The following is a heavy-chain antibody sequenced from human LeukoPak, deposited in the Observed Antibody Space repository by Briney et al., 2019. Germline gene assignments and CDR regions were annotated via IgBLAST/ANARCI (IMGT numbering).Heavy chain of an antibody. Sequence: SETLSLTCTVSGYSISSGYYWSWIRQPPGKGLEWIGYIYYSGSTNYNPSLKSRVTISVDTSKNQFSLKLSSVTAADTAVYYCARRGYSYGPFDYWGQGTLVTVSS. V-gene: IGHV4-61*01. CDR2: IYYSGST. D-gene: IGHD5-18*01. J-gene: IGHJ4*02. CDR1: GYSISSGYY. CDR3: ARRGYSYGPFDY.